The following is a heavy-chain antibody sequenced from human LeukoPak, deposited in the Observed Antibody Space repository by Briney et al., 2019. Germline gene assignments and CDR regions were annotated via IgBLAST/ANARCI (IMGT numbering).Heavy chain of an antibody. Sequence: SETLSLTCAVYGGSFSDYYWSWFRQPPGKGLESIGEINHSGITNYNPSLMSRVTISVDTSKNQFSLKLSSVTAADTAVYYCARTLLGTYYYGSGSYYKSKNNRYFDYWGQGTLVTVSS. D-gene: IGHD3-10*01. CDR3: ARTLLGTYYYGSGSYYKSKNNRYFDY. CDR1: GGSFSDYY. V-gene: IGHV4-34*01. J-gene: IGHJ4*02. CDR2: INHSGIT.